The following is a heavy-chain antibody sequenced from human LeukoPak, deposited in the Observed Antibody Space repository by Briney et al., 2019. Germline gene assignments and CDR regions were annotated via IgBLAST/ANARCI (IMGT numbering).Heavy chain of an antibody. Sequence: SETLSLTCTVSGGSISSDSYFWTWIRQPAGKGLEWIGRIYTSRNTNYNPSLKSRVTISVDTSKNQFSLMLSSVTAADTAVYYCASQYCSGGSCNFDFWGQGTLVTVSS. CDR1: GGSISSDSYF. V-gene: IGHV4-61*02. CDR3: ASQYCSGGSCNFDF. J-gene: IGHJ4*02. CDR2: IYTSRNT. D-gene: IGHD2-15*01.